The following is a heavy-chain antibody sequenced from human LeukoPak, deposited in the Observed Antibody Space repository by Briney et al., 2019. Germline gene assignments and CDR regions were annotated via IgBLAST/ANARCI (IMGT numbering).Heavy chain of an antibody. CDR1: GFTFSIYW. D-gene: IGHD1-26*01. CDR2: INSDGSST. J-gene: IGHJ4*02. CDR3: ARGQHSGTYHFDY. Sequence: GGSLRLSCAASGFTFSIYWIHWVRHAPEKGLVWVSRINSDGSSTSYADSVKGRFTISRDNAKNTVYLQMNSLRAEDTAVYYCARGQHSGTYHFDYWGQGALVTVSS. V-gene: IGHV3-74*01.